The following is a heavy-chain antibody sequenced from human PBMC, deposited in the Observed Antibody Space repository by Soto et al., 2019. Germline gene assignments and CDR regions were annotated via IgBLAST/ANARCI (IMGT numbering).Heavy chain of an antibody. V-gene: IGHV4-59*01. Sequence: QVQLQESGPGLVKPSETLSLTCTVSGGSISSYYWSWIRQPPGKGLEWIGYIYYSGSTNYNPSLKSRVTVSVDTSKNHCSLKLSSVTAADTAVYYCARGYVFGGYYFDYWGQGTLVTVSS. CDR3: ARGYVFGGYYFDY. J-gene: IGHJ4*02. CDR2: IYYSGST. CDR1: GGSISSYY. D-gene: IGHD3-3*01.